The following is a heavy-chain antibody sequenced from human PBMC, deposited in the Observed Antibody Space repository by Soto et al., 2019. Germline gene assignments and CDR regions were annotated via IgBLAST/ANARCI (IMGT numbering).Heavy chain of an antibody. D-gene: IGHD5-12*01. Sequence: PSETLSLTCTVSGGSISSSSYYWGWIRQPPGKGLEWIGSIYYSGSTYYNPSLKSRVTISVDTSKNQFSLKLSSVTAADTAVYYCASGPMDSGYGRLDYWGQGTLVTVSS. CDR2: IYYSGST. CDR1: GGSISSSSYY. V-gene: IGHV4-39*01. J-gene: IGHJ4*02. CDR3: ASGPMDSGYGRLDY.